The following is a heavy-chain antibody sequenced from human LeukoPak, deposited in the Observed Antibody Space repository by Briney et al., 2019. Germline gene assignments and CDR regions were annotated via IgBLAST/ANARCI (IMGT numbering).Heavy chain of an antibody. CDR3: ARGLPGSTVVIDSSLYYFDY. CDR1: GGSISSGDYY. J-gene: IGHJ4*02. CDR2: IYYNGST. V-gene: IGHV4-30-4*01. D-gene: IGHD4-17*01. Sequence: PSETLSLTCTVSGGSISSGDYYWSWIRQPPGKGLEWIGYIYYNGSTYYNPSLKSRVSISVDTSKNQFSLKLSSVTAADTAVYYCARGLPGSTVVIDSSLYYFDYWGQGTLVTVSS.